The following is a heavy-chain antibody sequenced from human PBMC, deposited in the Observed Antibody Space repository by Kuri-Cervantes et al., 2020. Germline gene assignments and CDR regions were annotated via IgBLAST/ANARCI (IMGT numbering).Heavy chain of an antibody. CDR3: AKGKADSYDSSGKMGFGSRFDY. V-gene: IGHV3-30*18. J-gene: IGHJ4*02. Sequence: GESLKISCAASGFTFSSYGMHWVRQAPGKGLEWVAVISYDGSNKYYADSVKGRFTISRDNSKNTLYLQMNSLRAEDTAVYYCAKGKADSYDSSGKMGFGSRFDYWGQGTLVTVSS. CDR2: ISYDGSNK. D-gene: IGHD3-22*01. CDR1: GFTFSSYG.